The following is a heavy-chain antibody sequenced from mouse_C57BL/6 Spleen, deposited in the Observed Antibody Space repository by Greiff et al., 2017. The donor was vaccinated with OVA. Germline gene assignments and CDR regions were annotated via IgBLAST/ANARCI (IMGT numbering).Heavy chain of an antibody. CDR2: ISSGSSTI. V-gene: IGHV5-17*01. CDR3: ARGNNEDY. J-gene: IGHJ2*01. Sequence: EVKLMESGGGLVKPGGSLKLSCAASGFTFSDYGMHWVRQAPEKGLEWVAYISSGSSTIYYADTVKCRFTISRDNAKNTLFLQMTSLRSEDTAMYYCARGNNEDYWGQGTTLTVSS. CDR1: GFTFSDYG. D-gene: IGHD1-3*01.